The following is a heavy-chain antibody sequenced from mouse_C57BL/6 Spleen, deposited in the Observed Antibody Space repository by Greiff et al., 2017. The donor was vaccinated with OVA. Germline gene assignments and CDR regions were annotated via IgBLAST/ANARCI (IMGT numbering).Heavy chain of an antibody. CDR2: IYPRSGNT. V-gene: IGHV1-81*01. D-gene: IGHD3-2*02. CDR3: ARETAQATAY. Sequence: VKLMESGAELARPGASVKLSCKASGYTFTSYGISWVKQRTGQGLEWIGEIYPRSGNTYYNEKFKGKATLTADKSASTAYMELRSLTSEDSAVYFCARETAQATAYWGQGTLVTVSA. CDR1: GYTFTSYG. J-gene: IGHJ3*01.